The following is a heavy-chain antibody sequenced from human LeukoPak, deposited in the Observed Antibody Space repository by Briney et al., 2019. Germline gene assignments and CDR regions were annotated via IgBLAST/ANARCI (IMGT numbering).Heavy chain of an antibody. D-gene: IGHD5-12*01. J-gene: IGHJ4*02. Sequence: SETLSLTCTVSGGSISSGSYYWGWIRQPAGKGLEWIGRIYTGGSTNYNPSLKSRVTMSVDTSKNQFSLKLRSVTAADTAVYYCARVSGYHWESFYDYWGQGTLVTVSS. CDR1: GGSISSGSYY. V-gene: IGHV4-61*02. CDR3: ARVSGYHWESFYDY. CDR2: IYTGGST.